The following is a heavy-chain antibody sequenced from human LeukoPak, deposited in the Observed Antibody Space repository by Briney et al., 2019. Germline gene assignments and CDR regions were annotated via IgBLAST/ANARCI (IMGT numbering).Heavy chain of an antibody. CDR2: IYYSGST. CDR3: ARRAPVLGYLNWFDP. D-gene: IGHD2-15*01. CDR1: GGSISSSNYY. V-gene: IGHV4-39*01. Sequence: PSETLSLTCTVSGGSISSSNYYWGRIRQPPGKGLEWIGSIYYSGSTYHNPSLKSRVTISVDTSNNQFSLRLYSVTAADTAVYYCARRAPVLGYLNWFDPWGQGTLVTVSS. J-gene: IGHJ5*02.